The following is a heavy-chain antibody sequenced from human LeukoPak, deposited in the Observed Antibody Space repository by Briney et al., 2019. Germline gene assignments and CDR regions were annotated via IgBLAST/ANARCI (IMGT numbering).Heavy chain of an antibody. J-gene: IGHJ4*02. D-gene: IGHD3/OR15-3a*01. Sequence: GGSLRLSCAASGFTFSSYAVHWVRQAPGKGLEWVAVISFDGKSKFYSDSVKGRFTISRDNSKNTLYLQMNSLKPEDTAVYFCARDSRLKWTQYYFDFWGQGTLDTVSS. CDR1: GFTFSSYA. V-gene: IGHV3-30*04. CDR2: ISFDGKSK. CDR3: ARDSRLKWTQYYFDF.